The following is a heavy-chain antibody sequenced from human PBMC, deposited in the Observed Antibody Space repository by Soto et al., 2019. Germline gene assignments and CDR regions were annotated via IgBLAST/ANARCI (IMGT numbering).Heavy chain of an antibody. J-gene: IGHJ4*02. V-gene: IGHV1-8*01. CDR3: ASWAGYSK. Sequence: QVQLVQSGAEVKKPGASVKVSCKASGYTFTNYDINWVRQATGQGLEWMGWMRTNNGNTGYAQKFQGRVTMTKNTSINTAYMELSSLRSEDTAVYYCASWAGYSKWGQGTLVTVSS. CDR2: MRTNNGNT. D-gene: IGHD3-9*01. CDR1: GYTFTNYD.